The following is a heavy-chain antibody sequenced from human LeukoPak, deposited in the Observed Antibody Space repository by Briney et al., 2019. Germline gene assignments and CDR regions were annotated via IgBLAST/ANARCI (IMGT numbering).Heavy chain of an antibody. D-gene: IGHD6-6*01. CDR3: ASYLAAHDAFDI. J-gene: IGHJ3*02. CDR2: ISSSGSTI. CDR1: GFTFSSYE. V-gene: IGHV3-48*03. Sequence: GGSLRLSCAASGFTFSSYEMNWVRQAPGKGLEWVSYISSSGSTIYYADSVKGRFTISRDNAKNSLYLQMNSLRAEDTAVYYCASYLAAHDAFDIWGQGTMVTVSS.